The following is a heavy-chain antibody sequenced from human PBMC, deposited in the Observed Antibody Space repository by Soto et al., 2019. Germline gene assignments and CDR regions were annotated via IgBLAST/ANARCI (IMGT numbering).Heavy chain of an antibody. Sequence: GGSLRLSCAASGFTFDDYAMHWVRQAPGKGLQWVSGISWNSGSMAYADSVRGRFTISRDNAKKSLFLQMNSLRPEDTALYYCARDTTYYHGPGSYYIDYWGQGTMVTVSS. CDR2: ISWNSGSM. CDR3: ARDTTYYHGPGSYYIDY. V-gene: IGHV3-9*01. CDR1: GFTFDDYA. D-gene: IGHD3-10*01. J-gene: IGHJ4*02.